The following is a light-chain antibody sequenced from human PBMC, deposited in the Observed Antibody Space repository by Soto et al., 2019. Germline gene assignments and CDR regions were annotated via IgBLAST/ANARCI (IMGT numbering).Light chain of an antibody. V-gene: IGKV3-15*01. Sequence: DIVMTQSPATLSVTQGDRFTFSCRASQGVSRKLAWYQHKPGQAPRLLISGASTGATGIPARFSGSGSGTEFTLTISSLQSEDFAVYYCQQYNNWPRTFGQGTKVDIK. J-gene: IGKJ1*01. CDR3: QQYNNWPRT. CDR2: GAS. CDR1: QGVSRK.